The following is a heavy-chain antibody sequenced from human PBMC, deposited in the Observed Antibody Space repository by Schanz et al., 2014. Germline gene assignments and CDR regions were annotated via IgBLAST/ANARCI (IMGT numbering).Heavy chain of an antibody. CDR2: INPSGGST. CDR1: GYTFTSYD. V-gene: IGHV1-46*03. D-gene: IGHD6-13*01. J-gene: IGHJ4*02. Sequence: QVQLVQSGAEVKKPGASVKVSCEASGYTFTSYDINWLRQAPGQGLEWMGIINPSGGSTSYAQKFQGRVTMTRDTSTSTVYMELSSLRSEDTAVYYCARDGEAAAGCDYWGQGTLVTVSS. CDR3: ARDGEAAAGCDY.